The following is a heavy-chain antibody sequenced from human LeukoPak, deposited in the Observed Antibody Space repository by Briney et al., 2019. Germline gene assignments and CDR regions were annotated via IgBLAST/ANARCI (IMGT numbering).Heavy chain of an antibody. CDR3: AKPPYDSSGYYYFDY. J-gene: IGHJ4*02. CDR1: GYTFTGYY. V-gene: IGHV1-2*02. Sequence: ASVKVSCKASGYTFTGYYMHWVRQAPGQGLEWMGWINPKSGGTNYAQKFQGRVTMTRDTSISTAYMELSRLRSDDTAVYYCAKPPYDSSGYYYFDYWGQGTLVTVSS. CDR2: INPKSGGT. D-gene: IGHD3-22*01.